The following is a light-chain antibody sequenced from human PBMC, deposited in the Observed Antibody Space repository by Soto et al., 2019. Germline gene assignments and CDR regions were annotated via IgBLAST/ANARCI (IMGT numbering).Light chain of an antibody. Sequence: DIQLTQAPSFLSASVGDRVTVTCRASQGISSSLAWYQQKPGRAPKLLIYAASTLQSGVPSRFSGSGSGTEFTLTISSLKPEDFATYYCQQLNTYPPFTFGPGTEVDIK. CDR3: QQLNTYPPFT. V-gene: IGKV1-9*01. J-gene: IGKJ3*01. CDR1: QGISSS. CDR2: AAS.